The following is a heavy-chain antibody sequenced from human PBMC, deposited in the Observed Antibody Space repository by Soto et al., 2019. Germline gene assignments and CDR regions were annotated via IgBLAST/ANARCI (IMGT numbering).Heavy chain of an antibody. J-gene: IGHJ4*02. CDR3: ARAGQQLYEFDY. CDR2: ISGSGRNT. Sequence: GGSLRLSCATSGFTFSSNGMSWVRQAPGKGLDWVSGISGSGRNTYYAGSVKGRFTIARDNSKNSLFLQMNSLRAEDTAVYYCARAGQQLYEFDYWGQGTLVTVSS. D-gene: IGHD6-13*01. CDR1: GFTFSSNG. V-gene: IGHV3-23*01.